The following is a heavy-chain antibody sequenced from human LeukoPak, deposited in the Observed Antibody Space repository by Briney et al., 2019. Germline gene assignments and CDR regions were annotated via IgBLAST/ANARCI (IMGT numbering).Heavy chain of an antibody. D-gene: IGHD5-18*01. CDR3: ARWAGVTDQ. V-gene: IGHV3-7*01. J-gene: IGHJ4*02. CDR2: IKQEGSEK. Sequence: GSLRLSCAASGFTFSSFWMSWVRQAPGKGLEWVANIKQEGSEKYYVGSVKGRFTISRDDARNSLYLQMNSLRAEDTAVYYCARWAGVTDQWGQGTLVTVSS. CDR1: GFTFSSFW.